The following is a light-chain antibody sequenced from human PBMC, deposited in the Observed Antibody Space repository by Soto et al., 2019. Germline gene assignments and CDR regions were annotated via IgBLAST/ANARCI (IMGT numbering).Light chain of an antibody. Sequence: EIVMTQSPATLSVSPGERATLSCRASQSISNNLAWYQQKRGQAPRLLIYGASTRATGIPARFSGSGSGTEFPIISSSLPSEELSFYYCQQNNKPRTFGQGTKVEI. CDR1: QSISNN. CDR2: GAS. CDR3: QQNNKPRT. J-gene: IGKJ1*01. V-gene: IGKV3-15*01.